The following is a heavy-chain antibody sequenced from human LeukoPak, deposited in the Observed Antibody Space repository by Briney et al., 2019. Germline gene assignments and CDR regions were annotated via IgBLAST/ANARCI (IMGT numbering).Heavy chain of an antibody. Sequence: ASVKVSCKASGYTFTNYYIHWVRQAPGQGLEWMGIINPSGGSTSYAQTFQGRVTMTRDTSTNTVYMELSSLRSEDTAVYYCATETTAGTLDYWGQGTLVTVSS. V-gene: IGHV1-46*01. J-gene: IGHJ4*02. CDR2: INPSGGST. D-gene: IGHD6-13*01. CDR3: ATETTAGTLDY. CDR1: GYTFTNYY.